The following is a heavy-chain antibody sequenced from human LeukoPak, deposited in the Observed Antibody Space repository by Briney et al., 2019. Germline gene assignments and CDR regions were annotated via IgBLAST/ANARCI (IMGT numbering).Heavy chain of an antibody. CDR2: IYYSGST. CDR1: GGSISSGGYY. V-gene: IGHV4-31*03. D-gene: IGHD5-12*01. CDR3: ASEVIVATIWGNWFDP. J-gene: IGHJ5*02. Sequence: SQTLSLTCTVSGGSISSGGYYWSWIRQHPGKGLGWIGYIYYSGSTYYNPSLKSRVTISVDTSKNQFSLKLSSVTAADTAVYYCASEVIVATIWGNWFDPWGQGTLVTVSS.